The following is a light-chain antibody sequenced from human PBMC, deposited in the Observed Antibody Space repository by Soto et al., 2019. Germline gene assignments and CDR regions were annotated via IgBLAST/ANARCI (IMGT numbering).Light chain of an antibody. CDR2: EVN. V-gene: IGLV2-8*01. CDR3: SSYAGINNLGV. J-gene: IGLJ1*01. Sequence: QSALTQPPSASGSPGQSVTISCTGTSSDVGGYKYVSWYQQHPDKAPKLMIFEVNKRPSGVPERFSGSKSGNTASLTVSGLQAEDEADYYCSSYAGINNLGVFGTGTKVTVL. CDR1: SSDVGGYKY.